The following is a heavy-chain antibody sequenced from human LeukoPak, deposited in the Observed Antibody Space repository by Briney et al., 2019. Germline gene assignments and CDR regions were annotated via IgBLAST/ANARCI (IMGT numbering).Heavy chain of an antibody. CDR2: IYTSGST. Sequence: SQTLSLTCTVSGGSISSYYWSWIRQPPGKGLEWSGYIYTSGSTNYSLSLKSRITISVDTSKNQFSLKLSSVTAADTAVYYCARGLTQYYFDYWGQGTLVTVSS. V-gene: IGHV4-4*09. D-gene: IGHD1-14*01. CDR1: GGSISSYY. J-gene: IGHJ4*02. CDR3: ARGLTQYYFDY.